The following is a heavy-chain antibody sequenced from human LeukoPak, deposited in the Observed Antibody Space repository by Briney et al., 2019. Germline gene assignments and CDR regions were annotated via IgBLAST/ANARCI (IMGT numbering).Heavy chain of an antibody. D-gene: IGHD3-10*01. Sequence: PSETLSLTCTVSGGSISSSSYYWGWIRQPPGKGLEWIGSIYYSGSTYYNPSLKSRVTISVDTSKNQFSLKLSSVTAADTAVYYCASFMVRGRRSESGYWGQGTLVTVSS. J-gene: IGHJ4*02. V-gene: IGHV4-39*01. CDR1: GGSISSSSYY. CDR3: ASFMVRGRRSESGY. CDR2: IYYSGST.